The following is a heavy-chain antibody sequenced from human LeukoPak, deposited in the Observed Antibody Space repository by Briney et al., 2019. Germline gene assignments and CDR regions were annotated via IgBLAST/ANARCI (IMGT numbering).Heavy chain of an antibody. D-gene: IGHD2-2*01. J-gene: IGHJ5*02. CDR2: INHSGST. Sequence: KTSETLSLICAVYGGSFSGYYWSWIRQPPGKGLEWIGEINHSGSTNYNPSLKSRVTISVDTSKNQFSLTLSSVTAADTAVYYCARDYCSSTSCYYNWFDPWGQGTLVTVSS. CDR1: GGSFSGYY. CDR3: ARDYCSSTSCYYNWFDP. V-gene: IGHV4-34*01.